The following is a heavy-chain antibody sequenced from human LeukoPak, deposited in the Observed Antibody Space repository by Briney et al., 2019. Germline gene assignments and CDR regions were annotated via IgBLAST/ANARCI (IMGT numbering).Heavy chain of an antibody. Sequence: GGSLRLSCAASGFTFSSYSMNWVRQAPGKGLEWVSYISSSSSTIYYADSVKGRFTISRDNAKNSLYLQMNSLRAEDTAVYYCARVPKPGYYYMDVWGKGTTATVSS. CDR1: GFTFSSYS. J-gene: IGHJ6*03. CDR3: ARVPKPGYYYMDV. CDR2: ISSSSSTI. V-gene: IGHV3-48*04.